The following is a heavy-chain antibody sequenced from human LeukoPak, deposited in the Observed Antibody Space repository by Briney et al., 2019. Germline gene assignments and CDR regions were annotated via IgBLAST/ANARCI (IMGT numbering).Heavy chain of an antibody. V-gene: IGHV5-51*01. CDR3: ARHRQQFSDGMDV. CDR1: GYSFSKYW. D-gene: IGHD6-13*01. J-gene: IGHJ6*02. CDR2: IYPGDSDT. Sequence: GESLKISCKASGYSFSKYWIAWVRQMPGKGLEWMGIIYPGDSDTRYSPSFQGQVTISADKSISTAYLQWSSLKASDTAMYYCARHRQQFSDGMDVWGQGTTVTVSS.